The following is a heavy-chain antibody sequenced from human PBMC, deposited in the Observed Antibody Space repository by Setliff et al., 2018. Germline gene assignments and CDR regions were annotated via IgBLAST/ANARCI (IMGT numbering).Heavy chain of an antibody. Sequence: GASVKVSCKASGYTFTNHYMNWVRQAPGQGLEWMGMINPGGGSTTYAQKFQGRVTMTRDTSTSTVYMELSSLRTEDTAVYYCARAGQLDYFQHWGQGTLVTVSS. V-gene: IGHV1-46*01. CDR2: INPGGGST. CDR1: GYTFTNHY. CDR3: ARAGQLDYFQH. D-gene: IGHD6-13*01. J-gene: IGHJ1*01.